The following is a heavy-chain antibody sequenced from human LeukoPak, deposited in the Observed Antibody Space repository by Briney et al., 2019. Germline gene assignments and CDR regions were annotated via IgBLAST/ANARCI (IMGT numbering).Heavy chain of an antibody. J-gene: IGHJ5*02. CDR3: ARVLPWLVRNWFDP. D-gene: IGHD6-19*01. CDR2: INPNSGGT. Sequence: ASVKVSCKASGYTFTGYYMRWVRQAPGQGLEWMGWINPNSGGTNYAQKFQGRVTMTRDTSISTAYMELSRLRSDDTAVYYCARVLPWLVRNWFDPWGQGTLVTVSS. V-gene: IGHV1-2*02. CDR1: GYTFTGYY.